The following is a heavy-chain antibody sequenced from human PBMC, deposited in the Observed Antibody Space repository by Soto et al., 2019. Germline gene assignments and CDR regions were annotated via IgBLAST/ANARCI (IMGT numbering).Heavy chain of an antibody. CDR3: ATYYDSSGPPRSYYLDN. CDR2: IYFSGTT. J-gene: IGHJ4*02. Sequence: QVQLQESGPGLVKPSQTLSLTCTVSGGSISSGDYYWSWIRQHPGKGLEWIGTIYFSGTTYYNPSLKSRVTISVDTSKSQFSLKLSSVTAADTAVYYCATYYDSSGPPRSYYLDNWGQGTRVTVSS. CDR1: GGSISSGDYY. V-gene: IGHV4-31*03. D-gene: IGHD3-22*01.